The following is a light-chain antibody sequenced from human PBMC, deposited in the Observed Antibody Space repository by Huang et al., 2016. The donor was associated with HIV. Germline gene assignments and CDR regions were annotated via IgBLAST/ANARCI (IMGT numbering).Light chain of an antibody. Sequence: EIVMTQSPATLSVSPGERATLSCRASQSVGGNLAWYQQKPGQAPRLLIYGASTRATGSPARFSGSGSGTEFTLTISSLQSADFAVYYCQHFNDWPPRYTFGQGTKLEI. J-gene: IGKJ2*01. CDR2: GAS. CDR3: QHFNDWPPRYT. CDR1: QSVGGN. V-gene: IGKV3-15*01.